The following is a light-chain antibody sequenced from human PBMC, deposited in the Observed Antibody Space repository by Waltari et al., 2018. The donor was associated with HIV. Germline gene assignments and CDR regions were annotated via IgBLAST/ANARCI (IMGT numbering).Light chain of an antibody. J-gene: IGLJ1*01. Sequence: QSVLTQPPSASGTPGQGVTISCSGSSSNIGRHYVSWYQQLPGTAPKLLIYTNNHRPSGVPDRFSGSKSGTSASLAISGLRSEDEADYYCAAWNDRLSGYVFGTGTKVTV. V-gene: IGLV1-47*01. CDR2: TNN. CDR1: SSNIGRHY. CDR3: AAWNDRLSGYV.